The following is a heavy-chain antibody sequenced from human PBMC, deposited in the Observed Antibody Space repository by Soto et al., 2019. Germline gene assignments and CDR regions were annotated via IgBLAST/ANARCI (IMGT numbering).Heavy chain of an antibody. CDR1: GYTFTNYG. CDR2: ISPYNGRT. CDR3: ARDIYGGNCCDAFDI. Sequence: QAQLVQSGAEVKKPGASVTISCKASGYTFTNYGFIWVRQAPGHGLEWVGWISPYNGRTEYAQNFQGRVTMTRDKPTSTAYMELRSLRSDYTAVYYCARDIYGGNCCDAFDIWGHGTMLTVSS. D-gene: IGHD1-20*01. J-gene: IGHJ3*02. V-gene: IGHV1-18*01.